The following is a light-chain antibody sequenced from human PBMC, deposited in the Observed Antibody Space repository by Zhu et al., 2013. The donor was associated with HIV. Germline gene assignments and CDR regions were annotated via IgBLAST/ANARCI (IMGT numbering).Light chain of an antibody. CDR3: QQYHNRLPWT. Sequence: EIVMTQSPATLSVSPGERATLSCRASQSVSSNLAWYQQRPGQPPRFLMYGTYIRATGVPDRFSGSGSGTEFTLTISSLQSEDFATYYCQQYHNRLPWTFGQGTKVEIK. V-gene: IGKV3-15*01. CDR2: GTY. CDR1: QSVSSN. J-gene: IGKJ1*01.